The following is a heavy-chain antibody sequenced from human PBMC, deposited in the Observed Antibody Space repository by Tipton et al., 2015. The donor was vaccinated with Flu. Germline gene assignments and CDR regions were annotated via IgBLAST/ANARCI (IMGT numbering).Heavy chain of an antibody. V-gene: IGHV4-31*03. CDR1: GASTSTGGYY. J-gene: IGHJ4*02. D-gene: IGHD4-23*01. CDR2: IYYDGST. Sequence: LRLSCTVSGASTSTGGYYWGFVRQLPGKGLEWVGYIYYDGSTFYNPSLKSRLIISLDKSKNQFLLKVTSMTAADTAMYFCARAVVGHSSPFDFWGQGTLVTVAS. CDR3: ARAVVGHSSPFDF.